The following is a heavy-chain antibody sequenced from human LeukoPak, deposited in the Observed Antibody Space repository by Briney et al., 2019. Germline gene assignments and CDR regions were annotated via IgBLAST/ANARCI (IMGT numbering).Heavy chain of an antibody. Sequence: GGSLRLSCAAAGFTFNDYWMTWVRQSPGKGLEWVANIKQDGSEKNYVDSVKGRFTISRDNAKNSLYLQMNSLRAEDTAVYYCVRGRLTTDFWGQGTLVTVSS. V-gene: IGHV3-7*05. CDR1: GFTFNDYW. CDR3: VRGRLTTDF. CDR2: IKQDGSEK. D-gene: IGHD1-1*01. J-gene: IGHJ4*02.